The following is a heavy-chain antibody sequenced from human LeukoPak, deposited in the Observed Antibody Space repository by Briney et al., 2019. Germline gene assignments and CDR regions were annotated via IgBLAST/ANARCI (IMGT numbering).Heavy chain of an antibody. Sequence: GRSLRLSCAASGVTFSSYGMHWVRQAPGKGLEWVAVISYDGSNKYYADSVKGRFTISRDNSKNTLYLQMNSLRAEDTAVYYCAKDMGYFDYWGQGTLVTVSS. CDR3: AKDMGYFDY. CDR1: GVTFSSYG. J-gene: IGHJ4*02. CDR2: ISYDGSNK. V-gene: IGHV3-30*18. D-gene: IGHD3-10*01.